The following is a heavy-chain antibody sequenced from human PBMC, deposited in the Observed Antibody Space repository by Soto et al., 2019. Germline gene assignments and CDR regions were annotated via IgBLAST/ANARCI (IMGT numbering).Heavy chain of an antibody. J-gene: IGHJ4*02. Sequence: PSQALALTGAISGESVSSNIAACNWIRQSLSPGFELPGRTSYTSKWYNDYAVFVKSPITITPDTCKNQSSLQLQSVTPADPAVSYCASDLGGGWYGRFEYWGQGTLVSVSS. CDR2: TSYTSKWYN. V-gene: IGHV6-1*01. CDR1: GESVSSNIAA. CDR3: ASDLGGGWYGRFEY. D-gene: IGHD6-19*01.